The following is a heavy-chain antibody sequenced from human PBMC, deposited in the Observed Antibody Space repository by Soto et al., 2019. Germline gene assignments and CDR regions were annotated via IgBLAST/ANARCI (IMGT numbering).Heavy chain of an antibody. D-gene: IGHD3-10*02. Sequence: QITLKESGPTLVKPTQTLTMTCTFSGFSLSTSGVGVGWIRQPPGKALEWLALIYWDDDKRYSPSLKSRLTITKDTTKNQVVLTMTNMDPVDTATYYCAHMMLVESGAAEYFQHWGQGTLVTVSS. CDR1: GFSLSTSGVG. J-gene: IGHJ1*01. CDR2: IYWDDDK. V-gene: IGHV2-5*02. CDR3: AHMMLVESGAAEYFQH.